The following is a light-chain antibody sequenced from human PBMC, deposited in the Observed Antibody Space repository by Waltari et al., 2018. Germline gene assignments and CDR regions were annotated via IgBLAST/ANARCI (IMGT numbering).Light chain of an antibody. CDR2: DAS. V-gene: IGLV2-23*01. J-gene: IGLJ3*02. CDR1: SSDIGTFNL. Sequence: QSALTQPASVSGSPGQSISISCIGTSSDIGTFNLVSWYLQYPGTAPKLLIYDASQRPYGGSHRFSGSKSGNTASLTISGLQAEDEAIYYCCSYAGSRTWVFGGGAKLTVL. CDR3: CSYAGSRTWV.